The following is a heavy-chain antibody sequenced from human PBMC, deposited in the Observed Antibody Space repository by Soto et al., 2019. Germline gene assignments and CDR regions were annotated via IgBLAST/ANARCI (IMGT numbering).Heavy chain of an antibody. J-gene: IGHJ3*02. Sequence: QVQLVESGGGVVQPGRSLRLSCAASGFTFSSYGMHWGRQAPGKGLEWVSVIWYDGSNKYYADSVKGRFTISRDNSKNTLYLQMNSLRAEDTAVYYCARVHSNQGDAFDIWGQGTMVTVSS. D-gene: IGHD4-4*01. CDR1: GFTFSSYG. CDR3: ARVHSNQGDAFDI. V-gene: IGHV3-33*01. CDR2: IWYDGSNK.